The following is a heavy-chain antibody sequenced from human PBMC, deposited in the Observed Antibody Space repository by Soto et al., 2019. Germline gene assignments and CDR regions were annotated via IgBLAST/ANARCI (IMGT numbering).Heavy chain of an antibody. V-gene: IGHV4-38-2*01. Sequence: KPSETLSLTCAVSGYSISSGYYWGWIRQPPGKGLEWIGSIYHSGSTYYNPSLKSRVTISVDTSKNQFSLKLSSVTAADTAVYYCARVAPGIAVAGYFDWGQGTLVTVPS. D-gene: IGHD6-19*01. CDR2: IYHSGST. CDR3: ARVAPGIAVAGYFD. CDR1: GYSISSGYY. J-gene: IGHJ4*02.